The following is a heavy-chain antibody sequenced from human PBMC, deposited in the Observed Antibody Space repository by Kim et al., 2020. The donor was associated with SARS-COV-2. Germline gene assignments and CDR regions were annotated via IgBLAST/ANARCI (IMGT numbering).Heavy chain of an antibody. D-gene: IGHD6-19*01. CDR3: ARGRAVAGTRSHRYYYGMDV. CDR2: INHSGST. CDR1: GGSFSGYY. J-gene: IGHJ6*02. Sequence: SETLSLTCAVYGGSFSGYYWSWIRQPPWKGLEWIGEINHSGSTNYNPSLKSRVTISVDTSKNQFSLKLSSVTAADTAVYYCARGRAVAGTRSHRYYYGMDVWGQGTTVTVSS. V-gene: IGHV4-34*01.